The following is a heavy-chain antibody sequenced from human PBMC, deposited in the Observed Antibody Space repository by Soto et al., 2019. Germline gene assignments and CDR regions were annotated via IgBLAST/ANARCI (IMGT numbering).Heavy chain of an antibody. CDR2: INQVDQSGTT. V-gene: IGHV4-34*01. CDR3: ARGLGLFDF. D-gene: IGHD3-16*01. J-gene: IGHJ3*01. Sequence: SETLSLTCAVSGGSFSGYYWTWIRQTPGKGLEWIGEINQVDQSGTTIYNPSLKSRVTISADTSKSQFFLNLSSMTAADTGVYYCARGLGLFDFWGQGTLVTVS. CDR1: GGSFSGYY.